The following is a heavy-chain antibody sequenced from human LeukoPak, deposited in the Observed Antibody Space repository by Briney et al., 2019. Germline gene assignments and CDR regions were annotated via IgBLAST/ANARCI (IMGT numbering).Heavy chain of an antibody. V-gene: IGHV4-39*01. CDR3: ARQSLGPMVRGVRNTQDYYYYMDV. CDR1: SGSISTSNYY. J-gene: IGHJ6*03. Sequence: PSETLSLTCTVSSGSISTSNYYWGWVRQPPGKALEWIGNIFYSGSTYYSPSLKSRVTISVDTSKNQFSLKLSSVTAADTAVYYCARQSLGPMVRGVRNTQDYYYYMDVWGKGTTVTISS. CDR2: IFYSGST. D-gene: IGHD3-10*01.